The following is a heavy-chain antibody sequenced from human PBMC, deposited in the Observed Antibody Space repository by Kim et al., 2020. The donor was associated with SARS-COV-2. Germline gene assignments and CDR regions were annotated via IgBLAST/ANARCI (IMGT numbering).Heavy chain of an antibody. V-gene: IGHV4-34*01. CDR3: ARGRGMCGSCYSRSCDNYYGIDV. CDR1: GGSFSGYY. J-gene: IGHJ6*02. Sequence: SETLSLTCAVYGGSFSGYYWSWIRQPPGKGLEWIGEINHSGSTNYNPSLKRRATISVDTSKNQFSLKLSSVTAADTAVYYCARGRGMCGSCYSRSCDNYYGIDVWGQATTVTVSS. D-gene: IGHD2-15*01. CDR2: INHSGST.